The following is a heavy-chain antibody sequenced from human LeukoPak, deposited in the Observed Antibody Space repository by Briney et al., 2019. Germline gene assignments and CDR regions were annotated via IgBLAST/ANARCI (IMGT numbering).Heavy chain of an antibody. CDR1: GFTFSNYW. CDR2: IRYDGSNK. J-gene: IGHJ4*02. Sequence: GGSLRLSCAASGFTFSNYWMSWVRQAPGKGLEWVAFIRYDGSNKYYADSVKGRFTISRDNSKNTLYLQMNSLRAEDTAVYYCAKDFRGRPRTVVVPAALAYWGQGTLVTVSS. D-gene: IGHD2-2*01. V-gene: IGHV3-30*02. CDR3: AKDFRGRPRTVVVPAALAY.